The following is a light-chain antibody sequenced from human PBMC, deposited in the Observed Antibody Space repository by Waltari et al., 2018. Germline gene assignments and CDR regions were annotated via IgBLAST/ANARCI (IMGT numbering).Light chain of an antibody. CDR1: QTITGSW. Sequence: IVLTQSSVTQSASPGERVTVSCRASQTITGSWLTWYHQKPGQAPRLLIYGASNRAPGIPDRFSGSGSGTDFTLTISRLEPEDSAVYYCQQYDGSVVTFGGGTKVEIK. CDR3: QQYDGSVVT. CDR2: GAS. V-gene: IGKV3-20*01. J-gene: IGKJ4*01.